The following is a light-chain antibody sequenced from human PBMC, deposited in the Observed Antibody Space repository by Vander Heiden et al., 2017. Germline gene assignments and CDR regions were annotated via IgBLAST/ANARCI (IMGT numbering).Light chain of an antibody. V-gene: IGLV2-14*01. CDR2: EVI. J-gene: IGLJ2*01. CDR1: SSDVGGYNF. Sequence: QSALTPPSSVSASPGQSITISCTGTSSDVGGYNFVSWYQQHPGKAPKLMIYEVINRPSGVANRVSGSKSGNTASLTISGLQAEDEADYYCSSYTSTTTLVVFGGGTKVTVL. CDR3: SSYTSTTTLVV.